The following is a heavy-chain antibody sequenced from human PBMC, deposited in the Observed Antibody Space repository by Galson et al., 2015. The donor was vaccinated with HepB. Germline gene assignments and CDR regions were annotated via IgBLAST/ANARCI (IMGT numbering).Heavy chain of an antibody. CDR2: ISYDGSNK. D-gene: IGHD3-10*01. V-gene: IGHV3-30-3*01. CDR3: ARETMVRGVMSPYYYMDV. CDR1: GFTFSSYA. J-gene: IGHJ6*03. Sequence: SLRLSCAASGFTFSSYAMHWVRQAPGKGLEWVAVISYDGSNKYYADSVKGRFTISRDNSKNTLYLQMNSLRAEDTAVYYCARETMVRGVMSPYYYMDVWGKGTTVTVSS.